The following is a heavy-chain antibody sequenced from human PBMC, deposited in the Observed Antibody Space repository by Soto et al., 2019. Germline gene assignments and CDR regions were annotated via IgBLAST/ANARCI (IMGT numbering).Heavy chain of an antibody. CDR1: GGSIISGDYY. Sequence: SETLSLTCTVSGGSIISGDYYWSWIRQPPGKGLEWIGSIYYSGSTYYNPSLKSRVTISVDTSKNQFSLKLSSVTAADTAVYYCARLVRDIVVVVATDAFDIWGQGTMVTVSS. D-gene: IGHD2-15*01. CDR2: IYYSGST. V-gene: IGHV4-39*01. J-gene: IGHJ3*02. CDR3: ARLVRDIVVVVATDAFDI.